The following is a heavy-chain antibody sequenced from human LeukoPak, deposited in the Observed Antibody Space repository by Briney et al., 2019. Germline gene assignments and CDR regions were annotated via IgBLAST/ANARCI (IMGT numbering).Heavy chain of an antibody. CDR1: GFTFSDAW. V-gene: IGHV3-15*01. J-gene: IGHJ6*02. D-gene: IGHD3-10*02. CDR3: ARDLHYYVAMDV. Sequence: PGGSLRLSCAASGFTFSDAWMTWVRQAPGKGLEWVGRIKSKTGGGTPDYAAPLKGRFIISRDDSKNTVYLQMNSLRAEDTALYYCARDLHYYVAMDVWGQGTTVTVSS. CDR2: IKSKTGGGTP.